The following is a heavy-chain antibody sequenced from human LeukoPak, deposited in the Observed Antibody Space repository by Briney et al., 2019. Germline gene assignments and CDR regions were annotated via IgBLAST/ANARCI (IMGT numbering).Heavy chain of an antibody. J-gene: IGHJ4*02. CDR2: ISFSSSYI. CDR3: ARDGPVYCGGDCYRDY. CDR1: GFTFSSYS. D-gene: IGHD2-21*02. Sequence: GGSLRLSCAASGFTFSSYSLNWVRQAPGKGLEWVSSISFSSSYIYYADSVKGRFTVSRDNAKNSLYLQKNSLRAEDTAVYYCARDGPVYCGGDCYRDYWGQGTLVTVSS. V-gene: IGHV3-21*01.